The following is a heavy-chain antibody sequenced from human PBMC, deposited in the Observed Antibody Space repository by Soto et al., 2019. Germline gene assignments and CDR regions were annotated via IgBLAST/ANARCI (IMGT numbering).Heavy chain of an antibody. CDR3: ARGGSASGGYYLSVMDF. CDR1: GCTFSSYA. J-gene: IGHJ6*02. CDR2: IYSGGTT. V-gene: IGHV3-66*01. Sequence: GGSLRLSCAASGCTFSSYAMSWVRQAPGEGQGLRRGLEWVSVIYSGGTTYYADSVKGRFTISRDNSKNTLYLQMNSLRAEATAVYCCARGGSASGGYYLSVMDFWGQGTTVPVPS. D-gene: IGHD3-10*01.